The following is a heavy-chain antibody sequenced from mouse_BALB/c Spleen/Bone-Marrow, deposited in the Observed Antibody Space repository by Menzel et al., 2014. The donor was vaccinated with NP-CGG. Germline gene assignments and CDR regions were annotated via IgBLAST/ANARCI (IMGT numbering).Heavy chain of an antibody. CDR2: ISDGGSYT. D-gene: IGHD1-1*01. CDR1: GFTFSDYY. Sequence: EVKVEESGGGLVKPGRSLKLSCAASGFTFSDYYMYWVRQTPEKRLEWVATISDGGSYTYYPDSVKGRFTISRDNAKNNLYLQMTSLKSEDTAMYYCARDSYYYGSSYWYFDVWGAGTTVTVSS. CDR3: ARDSYYYGSSYWYFDV. J-gene: IGHJ1*01. V-gene: IGHV5-4*02.